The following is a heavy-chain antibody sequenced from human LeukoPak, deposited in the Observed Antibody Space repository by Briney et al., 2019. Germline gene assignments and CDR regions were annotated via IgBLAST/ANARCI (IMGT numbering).Heavy chain of an antibody. J-gene: IGHJ5*02. V-gene: IGHV4-4*02. CDR1: GGSISTSNW. CDR2: IYHSGST. Sequence: SGTLSLTCAVSGGSISTSNWWSWFRQPPGKGLEWIGEIYHSGSTNYNPSLKSRVTISVDKSKNQFSLKLSSVTAADTAVYYCSSYPHYDFLTGYFEGFDPWGQGTLVTVSS. D-gene: IGHD3-9*01. CDR3: SSYPHYDFLTGYFEGFDP.